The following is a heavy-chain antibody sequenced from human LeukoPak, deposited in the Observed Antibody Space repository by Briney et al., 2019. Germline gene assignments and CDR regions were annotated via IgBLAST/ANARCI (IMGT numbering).Heavy chain of an antibody. V-gene: IGHV4-38-2*02. J-gene: IGHJ6*03. CDR1: GYSISSGYY. CDR3: ARLAALRGFYYYMDV. CDR2: IYRDGNT. Sequence: PSETLSLTCTVSGYSISSGYYWGWIRQPPGKGLEWVVNIYRDGNTYYSPSLKSRVTISVDTSKNQFYLRLSSVTAADTAMYYCARLAALRGFYYYMDVWGKGTTVTVSS. D-gene: IGHD6-6*01.